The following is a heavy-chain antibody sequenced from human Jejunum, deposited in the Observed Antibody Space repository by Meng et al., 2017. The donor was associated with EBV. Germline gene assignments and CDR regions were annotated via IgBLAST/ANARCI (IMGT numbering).Heavy chain of an antibody. CDR3: ARDGPQSLSSFDY. J-gene: IGHJ4*02. CDR2: TFYRSRWFY. V-gene: IGHV6-1*01. D-gene: IGHD6-6*01. CDR1: GDSVPSDGAA. Sequence: QLQLTHEGPGLGKPPDTLPPTLSISGDSVPSDGAAWNWVRQSPSRGLEWLGRTFYRSRWFYDYAPSVKSRITINSDTSKNQFSLHLDSVTPEDTAVYYCARDGPQSLSSFDYWGQGTLVTVSS.